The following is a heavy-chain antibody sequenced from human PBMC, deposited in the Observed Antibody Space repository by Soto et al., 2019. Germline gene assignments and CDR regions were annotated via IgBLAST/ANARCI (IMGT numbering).Heavy chain of an antibody. CDR1: GFTFSSYS. Sequence: EVQLVESGGGLVQPGGSLRLSCAASGFTFSSYSMNWVRQAPGKGLEWVSYISSSSSTIYYADSVKGRFTISRDNAKNSLYLQMNSLRDEDTAVYYCASPRGYATTLYYYYGMDVWGQGTTFTVSS. CDR3: ASPRGYATTLYYYYGMDV. D-gene: IGHD6-25*01. V-gene: IGHV3-48*02. J-gene: IGHJ6*02. CDR2: ISSSSSTI.